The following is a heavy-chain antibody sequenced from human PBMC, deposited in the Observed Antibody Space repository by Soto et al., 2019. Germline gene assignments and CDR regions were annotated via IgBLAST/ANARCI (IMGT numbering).Heavy chain of an antibody. CDR2: IYTSGSN. V-gene: IGHV4-4*07. J-gene: IGHJ3*02. CDR3: ARVSTSGSDFDACDI. Sequence: HVQLQESGPGLVKPSETLSLTCTVSGGSISSYYWSWIRQPAGQGLEWIGRIYTSGSNNYNPSLKSRVTMSVDTSKNQFSLKLSSVTAADTAVYYCARVSTSGSDFDACDIWGHGTMVTVSS. CDR1: GGSISSYY. D-gene: IGHD1-26*01.